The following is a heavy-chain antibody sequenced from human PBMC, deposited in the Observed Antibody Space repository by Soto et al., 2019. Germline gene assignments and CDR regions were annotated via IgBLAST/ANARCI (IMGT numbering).Heavy chain of an antibody. J-gene: IGHJ5*01. Sequence: EVQLVESGGDLVQPGGSLRLSCAASGFTFSYYWMHWVRQPPGKGLVWVSRIHSDGSATTYADSVKGRFTISRDNAKNTLYLYMNCLTAADTAVSYSASGALGAFSAWGHRTLVTVSS. CDR3: ASGALGAFSA. D-gene: IGHD3-16*01. V-gene: IGHV3-74*01. CDR1: GFTFSYYW. CDR2: IHSDGSAT.